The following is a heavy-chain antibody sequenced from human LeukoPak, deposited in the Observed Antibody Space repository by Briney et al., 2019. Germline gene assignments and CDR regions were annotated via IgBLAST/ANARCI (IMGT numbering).Heavy chain of an antibody. Sequence: ASVEVSCKASGGTFSSYAISWVRQAPGQGLEWMGIINPSGGSTSYAQKFQGRVTMTRDMSTSTVYMELSSLRSEDTAVYYCARDQGDFWSGYLTRYNWFDPWGQGTLVTVSS. V-gene: IGHV1-46*01. CDR3: ARDQGDFWSGYLTRYNWFDP. D-gene: IGHD3-3*01. CDR2: INPSGGST. J-gene: IGHJ5*02. CDR1: GGTFSSYA.